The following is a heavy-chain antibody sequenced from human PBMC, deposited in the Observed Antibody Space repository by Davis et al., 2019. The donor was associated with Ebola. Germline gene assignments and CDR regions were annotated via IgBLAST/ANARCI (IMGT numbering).Heavy chain of an antibody. D-gene: IGHD2-2*01. Sequence: PGGSLRLSCAASGFTFSSYAMHWVRQAPGKGLEWVAVISYDGSNKYYADSVKGRFTISRDNSKNTLYLQMNSLRAEDTAVYYCARERVGYCSSTSCSNDYYYYYGMDVWGQGTTVTVSS. CDR2: ISYDGSNK. CDR1: GFTFSSYA. J-gene: IGHJ6*02. CDR3: ARERVGYCSSTSCSNDYYYYYGMDV. V-gene: IGHV3-30-3*01.